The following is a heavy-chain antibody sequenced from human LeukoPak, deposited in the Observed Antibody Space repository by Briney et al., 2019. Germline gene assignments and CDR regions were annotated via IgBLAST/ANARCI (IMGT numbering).Heavy chain of an antibody. Sequence: PSETLSLTCTVSGGSISSSYWSWIRQPPGKGLEWIGYIYYSESTNYNPSLKSRVTMSVDTSKNQFSLNLSSVTAADTAVYYCARGPYSSRYDYWGQGTVVTVSS. D-gene: IGHD6-13*01. CDR2: IYYSEST. J-gene: IGHJ4*02. V-gene: IGHV4-59*01. CDR1: GGSISSSY. CDR3: ARGPYSSRYDY.